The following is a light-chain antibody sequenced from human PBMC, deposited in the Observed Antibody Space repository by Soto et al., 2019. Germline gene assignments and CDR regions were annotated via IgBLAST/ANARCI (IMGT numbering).Light chain of an antibody. CDR3: QQYHNWPPIT. CDR1: QNIYSN. Sequence: VMTQSPATLSVSPGERDILSCRASQNIYSNVAWYQQRPGQAPRLLIYGASTRATGIPARFSGSGSGTEFTLTISILQSEDFAVYFCQQYHNWPPITFAQGTRLEIK. V-gene: IGKV3D-15*01. J-gene: IGKJ5*01. CDR2: GAS.